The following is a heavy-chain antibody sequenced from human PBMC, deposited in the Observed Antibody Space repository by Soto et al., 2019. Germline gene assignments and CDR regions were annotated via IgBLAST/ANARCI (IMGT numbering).Heavy chain of an antibody. Sequence: PSETLSLTCTVSGVSIRDQSYYWTCLRQTTGQELASVGSSSYSRPSYFNPALNGRATISVDTYTNQYSLMHTPMTAADTAVYYCTRRYNWNDYYFDPWGQGTLVTVSS. CDR3: TRRYNWNDYYFDP. J-gene: IGHJ5*01. V-gene: IGHV4-39*01. CDR1: GVSIRDQSYY. D-gene: IGHD1-20*01. CDR2: SSYSRPS.